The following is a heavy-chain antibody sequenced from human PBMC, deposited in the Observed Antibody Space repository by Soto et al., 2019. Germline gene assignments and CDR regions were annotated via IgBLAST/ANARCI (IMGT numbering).Heavy chain of an antibody. V-gene: IGHV4-34*01. CDR2: INHSGST. D-gene: IGHD3-10*01. J-gene: IGHJ6*02. CDR3: ARDRYYYGSGRRSMDV. CDR1: GGSFSGYY. Sequence: QVQLQQWGAGLLKPSETLSLTCAVYGGSFSGYYWSWIRQPPGKGLEWIGEINHSGSTNYNPSLKIRVTSQVDTSKNQFSLKLSSVTAADTAVYYCARDRYYYGSGRRSMDVWGQGTTVTVSS.